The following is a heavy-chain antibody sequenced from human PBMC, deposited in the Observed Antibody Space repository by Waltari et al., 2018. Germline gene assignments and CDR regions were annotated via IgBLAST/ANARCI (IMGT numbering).Heavy chain of an antibody. D-gene: IGHD3-10*01. CDR2: IGYDGSNK. Sequence: QVQLVESGGGVVQPGRSLRLSCAASGFTFHSYGMHWVRQAAGKGLEWVAVIGYDGSNKYYADSVKGRFTISRDNSKNTLYLQMNSLRAEDTAVYYCAKESSPGYYGSGYFDYWGQGTLVTVSS. CDR1: GFTFHSYG. V-gene: IGHV3-33*06. CDR3: AKESSPGYYGSGYFDY. J-gene: IGHJ4*02.